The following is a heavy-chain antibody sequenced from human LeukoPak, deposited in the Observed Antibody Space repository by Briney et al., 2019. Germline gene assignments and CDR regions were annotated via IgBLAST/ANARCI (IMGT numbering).Heavy chain of an antibody. CDR3: TTDYVVVVAATPSYHFDY. Sequence: GGSLRLSCAASGFTFSNAWMSWVRQAPGKGLEWVGRIKSKTDGGTTDYAAPVKGRFTISRDDSKNTLYLQMNSLKTEDTVVYCCTTDYVVVVAATPSYHFDYWGQGTLVTVSS. CDR2: IKSKTDGGTT. J-gene: IGHJ4*02. V-gene: IGHV3-15*01. D-gene: IGHD2-15*01. CDR1: GFTFSNAW.